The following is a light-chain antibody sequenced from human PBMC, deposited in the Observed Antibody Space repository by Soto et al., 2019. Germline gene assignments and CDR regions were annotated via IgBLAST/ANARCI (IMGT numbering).Light chain of an antibody. CDR2: GXS. CDR3: QQYKNWTLT. CDR1: NSGSKN. Sequence: EIVSMHSPGTLSLSPRERATHCXRASNSGSKNLTWYQQKTGXAPRXXXYGXSTMATGSPARLRGSGSGTEFTLTISSLYSEYFEVYYCQQYKNWTLTFGQGTRVEIK. J-gene: IGKJ5*01. V-gene: IGKV3D-15*01.